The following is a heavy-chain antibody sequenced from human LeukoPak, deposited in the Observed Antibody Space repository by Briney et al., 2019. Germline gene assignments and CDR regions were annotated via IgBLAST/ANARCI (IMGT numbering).Heavy chain of an antibody. Sequence: GGSLRLSCAASGFTFSSYWMSWVRQAPGKGLEWVANIKQDGSEKYYVDSAKGRFTISRDNAKNSLYLQMNSLRAEDTAVYYCAGGRHSYGPKPLYYYMDVWGKGTTVTVSS. CDR1: GFTFSSYW. D-gene: IGHD5-18*01. J-gene: IGHJ6*03. CDR3: AGGRHSYGPKPLYYYMDV. V-gene: IGHV3-7*04. CDR2: IKQDGSEK.